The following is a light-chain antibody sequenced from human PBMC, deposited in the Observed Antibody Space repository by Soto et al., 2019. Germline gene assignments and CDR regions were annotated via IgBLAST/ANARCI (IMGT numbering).Light chain of an antibody. V-gene: IGLV2-14*03. Sequence: QSALTQPASVSGSPGQSITISCTGTSSDVGAYDFVSWYQQHPDKAPKLMIYEVRNRPSGVSNRFSGSKSVNTATLTISGLQAEDESDYYCSSYTTGSTRVFGTGTKLTVL. CDR3: SSYTTGSTRV. CDR1: SSDVGAYDF. J-gene: IGLJ1*01. CDR2: EVR.